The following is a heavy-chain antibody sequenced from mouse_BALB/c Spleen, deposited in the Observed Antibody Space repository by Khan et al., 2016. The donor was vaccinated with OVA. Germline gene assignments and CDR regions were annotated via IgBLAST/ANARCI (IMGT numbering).Heavy chain of an antibody. CDR2: IYPSDSYT. CDR3: TRGGVDGSSFAY. CDR1: GYTFTNYW. D-gene: IGHD2-3*01. J-gene: IGHJ3*01. Sequence: QVQLQQPGTELVRPGASVKLSCKASGYTFTNYWINWVRQRPGQGLEWIGNIYPSDSYTNYNQKFKDKATLTVDKSSSTTYMQLSSPTSEDSVVYYCTRGGVDGSSFAYWGQGTLVTVSA. V-gene: IGHV1-69*02.